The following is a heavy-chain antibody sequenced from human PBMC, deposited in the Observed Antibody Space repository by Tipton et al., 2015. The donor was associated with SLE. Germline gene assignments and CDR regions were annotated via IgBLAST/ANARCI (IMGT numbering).Heavy chain of an antibody. CDR3: AKVINDWNYE. Sequence: TLSLTCTVSGGSFSTYYWSWVRQPPGQGLEWIGYVYYTGNTNYNPSLESRVTMSVDRSKNQFSLRLSAVTATDTAVYYCAKVINDWNYEWGPGTLVTVSS. D-gene: IGHD1-7*01. CDR1: GGSFSTYY. V-gene: IGHV4-59*08. J-gene: IGHJ1*01. CDR2: VYYTGNT.